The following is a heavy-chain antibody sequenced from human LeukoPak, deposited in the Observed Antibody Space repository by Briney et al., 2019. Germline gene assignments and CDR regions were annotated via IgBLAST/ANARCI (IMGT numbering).Heavy chain of an antibody. V-gene: IGHV4-34*01. CDR1: GGSFSGYY. D-gene: IGHD4-23*01. CDR2: INHSGST. CDR3: ARGRDYGGNSGWFDP. J-gene: IGHJ5*02. Sequence: PSETLSLTCAVYGGSFSGYYWSWIRQLPGRGLEWIGEINHSGSTNYNPSLKSRVTISVDTSKNQFSLKLSSVTAADTAVYYCARGRDYGGNSGWFDPWGQGTLVTVSS.